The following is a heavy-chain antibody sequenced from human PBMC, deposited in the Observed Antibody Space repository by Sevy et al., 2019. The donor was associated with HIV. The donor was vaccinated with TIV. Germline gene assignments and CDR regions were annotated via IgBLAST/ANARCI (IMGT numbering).Heavy chain of an antibody. J-gene: IGHJ4*02. V-gene: IGHV3-23*01. CDR2: ISGSGGST. Sequence: GGSLRLSCAASGFTFSSYAMSWVRQAPGKGLEWVSAISGSGGSTYYADSVKGRFTISRDNSKNTLYLQMNSLRAEDTAVYYCAEDFRRDYYDSSAKAAAFDYWGQGTLVTVSS. CDR3: AEDFRRDYYDSSAKAAAFDY. CDR1: GFTFSSYA. D-gene: IGHD3-22*01.